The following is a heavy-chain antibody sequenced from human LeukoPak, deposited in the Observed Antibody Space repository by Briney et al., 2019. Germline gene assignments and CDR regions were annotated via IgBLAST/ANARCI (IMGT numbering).Heavy chain of an antibody. Sequence: PGGSLRLSCAASGFTFSSYSMNWVRQAPGKGLEWVSSIGSSSSYIYYADSVKGRFTISRDNAKNSLYLQMNSLRAEDTAVYYCARDGSTYYYGSGSSPAPDYWGQGTLVTVSS. V-gene: IGHV3-21*01. J-gene: IGHJ4*02. D-gene: IGHD3-10*01. CDR1: GFTFSSYS. CDR3: ARDGSTYYYGSGSSPAPDY. CDR2: IGSSSSYI.